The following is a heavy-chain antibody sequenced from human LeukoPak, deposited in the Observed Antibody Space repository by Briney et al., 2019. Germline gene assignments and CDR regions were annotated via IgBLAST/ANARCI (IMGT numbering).Heavy chain of an antibody. CDR3: ARKSDNSYYFDY. Sequence: GASVKVSCKASGYIFTNYHMHWVRQAPGQGLEWMGIINPGGGSTSYAQKFQGRVTMTRDTSTSTVYMELSSLRSEGTAVYYCARKSDNSYYFDYWGQGTLVTVSS. J-gene: IGHJ4*02. CDR2: INPGGGST. V-gene: IGHV1-46*01. CDR1: GYIFTNYH. D-gene: IGHD2/OR15-2a*01.